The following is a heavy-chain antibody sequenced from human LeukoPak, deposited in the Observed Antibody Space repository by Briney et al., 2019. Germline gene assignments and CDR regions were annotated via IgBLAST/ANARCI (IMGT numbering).Heavy chain of an antibody. J-gene: IGHJ6*02. CDR3: AKQSGQALVYHMDV. D-gene: IGHD3-3*02. V-gene: IGHV3-23*01. CDR2: ITTSGSST. CDR1: GFTFSSYA. Sequence: GGSLRLSCAASGFTFSSYAMSWVRQAPGRGLEWVSTITTSGSSTYYADSVKGRFTISRDNTKNTLYLQMNSLRAEDTAIYYCAKQSGQALVYHMDVWGQGTTVTVSS.